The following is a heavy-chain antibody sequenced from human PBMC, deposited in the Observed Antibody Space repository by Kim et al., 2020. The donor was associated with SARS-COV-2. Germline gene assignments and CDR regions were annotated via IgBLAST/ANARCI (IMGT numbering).Heavy chain of an antibody. J-gene: IGHJ6*02. V-gene: IGHV3-30*04. CDR1: GFTFSSHA. D-gene: IGHD6-19*01. Sequence: GGSLRLSCAASGFTFSSHAMHWVRQAPGKGLDWVAVISYDGSNKYYEDSVKGRLTISRDNSKSTLYLQMNSLRSEDTATYYCARERTMAGAEVTDDEFGLYHYGMDVWGQGTTVTVSS. CDR3: ARERTMAGAEVTDDEFGLYHYGMDV. CDR2: ISYDGSNK.